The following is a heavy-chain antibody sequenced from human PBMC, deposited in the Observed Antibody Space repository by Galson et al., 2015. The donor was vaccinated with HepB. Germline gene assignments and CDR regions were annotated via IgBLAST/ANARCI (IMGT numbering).Heavy chain of an antibody. CDR3: ARHSSSWTREYARGGWIDP. CDR1: GFNFNIYG. V-gene: IGHV3-30*02. J-gene: IGHJ5*02. D-gene: IGHD6-13*01. Sequence: SLRLSCAASGFNFNIYGMHWVRQAPGKGLEWVAFIHYNGNYKEYADSVKGRFTISRENSKNMMYLQMNSLRADDTAVYYCARHSSSWTREYARGGWIDPWGQGTLVTVSS. CDR2: IHYNGNYK.